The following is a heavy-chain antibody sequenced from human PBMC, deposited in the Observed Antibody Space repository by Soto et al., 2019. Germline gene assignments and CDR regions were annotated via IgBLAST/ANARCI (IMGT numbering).Heavy chain of an antibody. CDR2: IIPIFGTA. Sequence: ASVKVSCKASGGTFSSYAISWVRQAPGQGLEWMGGIIPIFGTANYAQKFQGRVTITADESTSTAYMELSSLRSEDTAVYYCARDHLAAAADRGTYYYYGMDVWGQGTTVTVSS. CDR1: GGTFSSYA. D-gene: IGHD6-13*01. CDR3: ARDHLAAAADRGTYYYYGMDV. V-gene: IGHV1-69*13. J-gene: IGHJ6*02.